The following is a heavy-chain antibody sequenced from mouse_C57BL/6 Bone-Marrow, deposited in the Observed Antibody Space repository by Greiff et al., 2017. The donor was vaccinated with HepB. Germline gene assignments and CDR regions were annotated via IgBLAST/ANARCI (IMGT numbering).Heavy chain of an antibody. D-gene: IGHD1-1*01. J-gene: IGHJ4*01. CDR1: GFSFNTYA. CDR3: VIPLTTVVDYYAMDY. Sequence: EVQLVESGGGLVQPKGSLKLSCAASGFSFNTYAMNWVRQAPGKGLEWVARIRSKSNNYATYYADSVKDRFTISRDDSESMLYLQMNNLKTEDTAMYYCVIPLTTVVDYYAMDYWGQGTSVTVSS. CDR2: IRSKSNNYAT. V-gene: IGHV10-1*01.